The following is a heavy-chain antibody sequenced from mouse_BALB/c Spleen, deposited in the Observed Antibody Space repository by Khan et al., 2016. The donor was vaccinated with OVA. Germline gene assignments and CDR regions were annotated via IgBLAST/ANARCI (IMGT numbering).Heavy chain of an antibody. CDR1: GYTFTNYG. J-gene: IGHJ1*01. V-gene: IGHV9-1*02. CDR3: ARGASYWYFDV. CDR2: INTYTGEP. Sequence: QVQLKQSGPELKKPGETVKISCKASGYTFTNYGMNWVKQAPGKGLKWMGWINTYTGEPTYTDDFKGRFAFSLETSASTAYLQINNLKIEDMATYFCARGASYWYFDVWGAGTTVTVSS.